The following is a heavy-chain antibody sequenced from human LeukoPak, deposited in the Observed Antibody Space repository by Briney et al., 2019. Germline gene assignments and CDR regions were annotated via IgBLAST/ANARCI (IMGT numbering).Heavy chain of an antibody. V-gene: IGHV3-11*01. CDR2: ISNSGTTI. Sequence: GGSLRLSCAASGFIFSGYYMSWIRQAPGKGLEWVSYISNSGTTIYYADSVKGRFTISRDNAKNSLYLQMNSLRVEDTAVYYCARGLLGSGSSGYWGQGTLVTVSA. D-gene: IGHD1-26*01. CDR1: GFIFSGYY. J-gene: IGHJ4*02. CDR3: ARGLLGSGSSGY.